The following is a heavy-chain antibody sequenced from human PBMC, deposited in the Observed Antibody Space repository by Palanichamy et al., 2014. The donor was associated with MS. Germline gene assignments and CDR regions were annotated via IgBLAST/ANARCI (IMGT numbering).Heavy chain of an antibody. CDR1: GFTFTYYA. CDR3: VKMKDMGMPYYSDY. Sequence: EVRLLDSGGSLVQPGGSLRLSCATSGFTFTYYAMSWVRQAPGRGLEWVSTVSSSGTNTHYADSVKGRFTVSRDNSQNMVYLQMSSLRAEDTALYYCVKMKDMGMPYYSDYWGQGTPVTVSS. V-gene: IGHV3-23*01. D-gene: IGHD2-2*01. J-gene: IGHJ4*02. CDR2: VSSSGTNT.